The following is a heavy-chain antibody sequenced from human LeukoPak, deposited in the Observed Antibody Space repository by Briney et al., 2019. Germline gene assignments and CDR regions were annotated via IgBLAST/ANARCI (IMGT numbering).Heavy chain of an antibody. CDR1: GGSISSYY. J-gene: IGHJ6*03. CDR2: IYTSGST. CDR3: ARERYGNYYYYMDV. V-gene: IGHV4-4*07. D-gene: IGHD3-10*01. Sequence: PSETLSLTCTVSGGSISSYYWSWIRQPAGKGLEWIGRIYTSGSTNYSPSLKSRVTISVDKSKNQFSLKLSSVTAADTAVYYCARERYGNYYYYMDVWGKGTTVTVSS.